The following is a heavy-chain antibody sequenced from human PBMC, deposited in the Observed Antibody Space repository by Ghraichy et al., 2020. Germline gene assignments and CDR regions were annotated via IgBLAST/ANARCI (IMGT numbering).Heavy chain of an antibody. Sequence: ESLNISCAVSGYSMSSGYYWGWIRQPPGKGLEWIGSMFHSGSTFYNPSLKSRVTISLDTSKNQLSLKLNSVTAADTAVYYCASTYCGGDCSFDYWGQGTLVTVSS. CDR3: ASTYCGGDCSFDY. V-gene: IGHV4-38-2*01. CDR1: GYSMSSGYY. J-gene: IGHJ4*02. D-gene: IGHD2-21*02. CDR2: MFHSGST.